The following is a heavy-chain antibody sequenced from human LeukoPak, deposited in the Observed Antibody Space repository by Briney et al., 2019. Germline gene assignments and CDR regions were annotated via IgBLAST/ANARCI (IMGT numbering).Heavy chain of an antibody. CDR2: IRYDGSNK. Sequence: GGSLRLSCAASGFIFSSYGMHWVRQAPGKGLEWVAFIRYDGSNKYYADSVKGRFTISRDNSKNTLYLQMNSLRAEDTAVYYCAKAAMRYCSGGSCYSDYWGQGTLVTVSS. J-gene: IGHJ4*02. CDR3: AKAAMRYCSGGSCYSDY. V-gene: IGHV3-30*02. CDR1: GFIFSSYG. D-gene: IGHD2-15*01.